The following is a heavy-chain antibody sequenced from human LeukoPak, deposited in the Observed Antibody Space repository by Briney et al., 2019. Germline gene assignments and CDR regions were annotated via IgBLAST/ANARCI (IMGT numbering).Heavy chain of an antibody. Sequence: PSETLSLTXTVSGGSISSYYWSWIRQPPGKGLEWIGYIYYSGSTNYNPSLKSRVTISVDTSKNQFSLKLSSVTAADTAVYYCARVTPDYGDYLDYWGQGTLVTVSS. D-gene: IGHD4-17*01. CDR3: ARVTPDYGDYLDY. J-gene: IGHJ4*02. CDR1: GGSISSYY. CDR2: IYYSGST. V-gene: IGHV4-59*01.